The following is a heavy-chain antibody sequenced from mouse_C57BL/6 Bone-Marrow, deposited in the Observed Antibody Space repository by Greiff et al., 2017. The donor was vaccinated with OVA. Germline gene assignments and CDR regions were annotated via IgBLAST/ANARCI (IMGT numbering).Heavy chain of an antibody. CDR2: IYPRDGST. CDR3: ARDEAYYYGSSPYWYFDV. V-gene: IGHV1-78*01. Sequence: VKLKQSDAELVKPGASVKISCKVSGYTFTDHTIHWMKQRPEQGLEWIGYIYPRDGSTKYNEKFKGKATLTADKSSSTAYMQLNSLTSEDSAVYFCARDEAYYYGSSPYWYFDVWGTGTTVTVSS. J-gene: IGHJ1*03. CDR1: GYTFTDHT. D-gene: IGHD1-1*01.